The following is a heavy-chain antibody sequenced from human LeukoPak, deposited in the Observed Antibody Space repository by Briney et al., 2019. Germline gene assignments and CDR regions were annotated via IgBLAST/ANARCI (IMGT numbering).Heavy chain of an antibody. V-gene: IGHV4-38-2*02. J-gene: IGHJ4*02. CDR1: GYSISSGYY. D-gene: IGHD2-15*01. Sequence: SETLSLTCTVSGYSISSGYYWGWIRQPPGQGLEWIGSIYHSGSTYYNPSLKSRVTISVDTSKNQFSLKLSSVTAADTAVYYCARAHCSGGSCYDYWGQGTLVTVSS. CDR2: IYHSGST. CDR3: ARAHCSGGSCYDY.